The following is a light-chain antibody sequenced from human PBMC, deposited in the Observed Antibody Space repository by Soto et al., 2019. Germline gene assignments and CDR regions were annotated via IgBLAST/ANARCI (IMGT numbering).Light chain of an antibody. CDR2: DVT. J-gene: IGLJ1*01. CDR1: SSDVGGYNY. V-gene: IGLV2-14*03. Sequence: QSALTQPASVSGSPGQSITISCTGTSSDVGGYNYVSWYQQHPGRAPKLIIYDVTNRPSGISNRFSGSKSGNTASLTISGLQTGDEADYYCISFTSRHIYVFGTGTKVTVL. CDR3: ISFTSRHIYV.